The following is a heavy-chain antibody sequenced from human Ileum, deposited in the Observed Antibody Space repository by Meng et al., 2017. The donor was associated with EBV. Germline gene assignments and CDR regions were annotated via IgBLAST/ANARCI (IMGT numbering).Heavy chain of an antibody. D-gene: IGHD1-7*01. V-gene: IGHV4-4*02. J-gene: IGHJ4*02. CDR1: SAPTSSDIW. CDR3: GRDQGRELINH. CDR2: VYHRGDT. Sequence: QVKRRGAAPGMVKPSGTLSLTFSVSSAPTSSDIWGRWVRQPPGKGREWIGEVYHRGDTNYNPSLKSRVDISVDKSKNQFYLSLFSVTAADTAVYYCGRDQGRELINHWGQGTLVTVSS.